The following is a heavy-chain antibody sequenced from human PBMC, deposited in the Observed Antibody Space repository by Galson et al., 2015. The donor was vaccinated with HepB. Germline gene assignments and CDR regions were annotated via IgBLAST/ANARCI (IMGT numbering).Heavy chain of an antibody. CDR1: GYTFISYY. Sequence: SVKVSCKASGYTFISYYIHWVRQAPGHGLEWMGIINPNGGGTSYAQKFQGRVTVTRDTSTSTVYMELTSLRSEDTAVYYCATLSSSSGWPFDYWGQGTLVTVSS. J-gene: IGHJ4*02. V-gene: IGHV1-46*01. D-gene: IGHD6-6*01. CDR2: INPNGGGT. CDR3: ATLSSSSGWPFDY.